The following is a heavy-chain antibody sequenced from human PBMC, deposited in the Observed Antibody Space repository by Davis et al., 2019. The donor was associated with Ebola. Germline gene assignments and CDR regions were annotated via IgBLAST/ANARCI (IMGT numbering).Heavy chain of an antibody. J-gene: IGHJ5*02. V-gene: IGHV4-59*12. CDR2: IYYSGST. CDR3: ARDMGFREFENNWFDP. Sequence: MPSETLSLTCTVSGGSISSYYWSWIRQPPGKGLEWIGYIYYSGSTNYNPSLKSRVTISVDTSKNQFSLKLSSVTAADTAVYYCARDMGFREFENNWFDPWGQGTLVTVSS. D-gene: IGHD3-10*01. CDR1: GGSISSYY.